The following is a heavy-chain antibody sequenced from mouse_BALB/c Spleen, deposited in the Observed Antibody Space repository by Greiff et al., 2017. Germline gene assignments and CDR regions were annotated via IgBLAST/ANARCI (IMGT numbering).Heavy chain of an antibody. CDR1: GFSLTSYG. Sequence: QVQLKESGPGLVAPSQSLSITCTVSGFSLTSYGVSWVRQPPGKGLEWLGVIWGDGSTNYHSALISRLSISKDNSTSQVFLELNSLQTDDTATYDGTIVDYGHYYALDYWGQGTTVTVSS. V-gene: IGHV2-3*01. CDR3: TIVDYGHYYALDY. CDR2: IWGDGST. D-gene: IGHD1-1*02. J-gene: IGHJ4*01.